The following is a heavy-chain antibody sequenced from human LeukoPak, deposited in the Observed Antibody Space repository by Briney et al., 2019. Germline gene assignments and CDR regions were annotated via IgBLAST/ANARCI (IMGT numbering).Heavy chain of an antibody. CDR2: ISNTDETR. CDR1: GVNFRSYE. CDR3: AREIVSAVAGNFDY. J-gene: IGHJ4*02. D-gene: IGHD6-19*01. Sequence: GSLRLSCAASGVNFRSYEMNWVRQAPGKGLEWVSYISNTDETRTYADSVKGRFTISRDNAKNSLHLEMNSLRAEDTAVYYCAREIVSAVAGNFDYWGQGALVTVSS. V-gene: IGHV3-48*03.